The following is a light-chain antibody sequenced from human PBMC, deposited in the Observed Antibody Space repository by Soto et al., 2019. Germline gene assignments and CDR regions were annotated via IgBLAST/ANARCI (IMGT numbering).Light chain of an antibody. V-gene: IGLV2-14*01. J-gene: IGLJ3*02. Sequence: QSVLTQPASVSGSPGQSITISCTGAGSDVDNDNYVSWYQQHPGKAPKLLIYDVSNRPPGVSNRFSGSKSGDTASLTISGLQAEDEADYYCSSYTTTDKLFGGGTKLTVL. CDR3: SSYTTTDKL. CDR2: DVS. CDR1: GSDVDNDNY.